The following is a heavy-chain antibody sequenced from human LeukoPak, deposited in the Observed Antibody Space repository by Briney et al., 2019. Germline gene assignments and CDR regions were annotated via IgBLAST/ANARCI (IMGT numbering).Heavy chain of an antibody. J-gene: IGHJ4*02. CDR1: GFIFSNYG. CDR2: IWSDGSNV. Sequence: GGSLRLSCAASGFIFSNYGMHWARQAPGKGLEWVGVIWSDGSNVKYPDSVKGRFTISRDNSKNTLSLLLSSLRAEDTAVYYCAKDRYSYAFEYSDSWGQGTLVTVSS. CDR3: AKDRYSYAFEYSDS. D-gene: IGHD5-18*01. V-gene: IGHV3-30*02.